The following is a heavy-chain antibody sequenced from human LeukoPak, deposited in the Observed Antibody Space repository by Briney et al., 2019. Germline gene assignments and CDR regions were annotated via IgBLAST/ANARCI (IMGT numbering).Heavy chain of an antibody. D-gene: IGHD2-15*01. J-gene: IGHJ2*01. V-gene: IGHV3-30-3*01. CDR2: ISYDGSNK. Sequence: PGRSLRLSCAASGFTFSSYAMHWVRQAPGKGLEWVAVISYDGSNKYYADSVKGRFTISRDNSKNTLYLQMNSLRAEDTAVYYCTRRISQGRSTYWYFDHWGRGTLVTVSS. CDR3: TRRISQGRSTYWYFDH. CDR1: GFTFSSYA.